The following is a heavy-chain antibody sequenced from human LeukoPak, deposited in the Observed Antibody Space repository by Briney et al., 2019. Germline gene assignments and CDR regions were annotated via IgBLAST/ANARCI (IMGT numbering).Heavy chain of an antibody. CDR1: GFTFSSYS. CDR3: AKLGSNPGRVFDY. J-gene: IGHJ4*02. Sequence: AGGSLRLSCAASGFTFSSYSMNWVRQAPGKGLEWVAVISYDGSNKYYADSVKGRFTISRDNSKNTLYLQMNSLRAEDTAVYYCAKLGSNPGRVFDYWGQGTLVTVSS. CDR2: ISYDGSNK. D-gene: IGHD3-10*01. V-gene: IGHV3-30*18.